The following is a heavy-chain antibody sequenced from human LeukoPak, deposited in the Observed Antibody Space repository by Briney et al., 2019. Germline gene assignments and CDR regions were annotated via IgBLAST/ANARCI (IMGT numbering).Heavy chain of an antibody. Sequence: PSETLSLTCTVSGGSVSSGSYYWSWIRQPPGKGLEWIGYIYYSGSTNYNPSLESRVTISVDTSKNQFSLKLSSVTAADTAVYYCARVPKSYYYGMDVWGQGTTVTVSS. CDR1: GGSVSSGSYY. CDR2: IYYSGST. J-gene: IGHJ6*02. CDR3: ARVPKSYYYGMDV. V-gene: IGHV4-61*01.